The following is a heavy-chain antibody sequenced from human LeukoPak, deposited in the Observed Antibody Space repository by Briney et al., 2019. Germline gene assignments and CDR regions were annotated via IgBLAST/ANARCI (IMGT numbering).Heavy chain of an antibody. V-gene: IGHV1-3*01. CDR1: GYTFTNYI. CDR3: ARENGGYTVNLDY. J-gene: IGHJ4*02. CDR2: INAGNGDT. D-gene: IGHD5-12*01. Sequence: ASVKVSCKASGYTFTNYIIHWVRQAPGQRLEWMGWINAGNGDTKYSQKFQVRVTMTRDTSTSTVYMELSSLRSEDTAVYYCARENGGYTVNLDYWGQGTLVTVSS.